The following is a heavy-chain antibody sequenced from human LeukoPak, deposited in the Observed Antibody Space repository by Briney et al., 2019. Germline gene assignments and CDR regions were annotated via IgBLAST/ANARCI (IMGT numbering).Heavy chain of an antibody. CDR1: GFTFSSYW. J-gene: IGHJ5*02. CDR2: IKQDGSEK. CDR3: ARSAGFDWFFYGIFDP. V-gene: IGHV3-7*01. Sequence: PGGSLRLSCAASGFTFSSYWMSWVRQAPGKGLEWVANIKQDGSEKYYVDSVKGRFTISRDNAKNSLYLQMNSLRAEDTAVYYCARSAGFDWFFYGIFDPWGQGTLVTVSS. D-gene: IGHD3-9*01.